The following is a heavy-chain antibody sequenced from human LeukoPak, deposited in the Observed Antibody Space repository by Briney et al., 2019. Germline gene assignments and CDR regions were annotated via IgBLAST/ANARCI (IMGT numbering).Heavy chain of an antibody. CDR3: AKEVGATF. CDR1: GFTFSGSS. V-gene: IGHV3-7*01. D-gene: IGHD1-26*01. J-gene: IGHJ4*02. CDR2: IKQDGSEK. Sequence: GGSLRLSCAASGFTFSGSSMNWVRQAPGKGLEWVANIKQDGSEKNYVDSVKGRFTISRDNAKNSLYLQMNSLRAEDTAVYYCAKEVGATFWGQGTLVTVSS.